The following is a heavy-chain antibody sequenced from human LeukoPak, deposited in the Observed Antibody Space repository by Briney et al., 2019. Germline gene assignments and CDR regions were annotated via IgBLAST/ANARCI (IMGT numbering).Heavy chain of an antibody. CDR3: ARDRSGPGAFDI. D-gene: IGHD3-10*01. V-gene: IGHV3-48*04. CDR1: GFTFSSHS. J-gene: IGHJ3*02. CDR2: ISISTSTI. Sequence: GGSLRLSCAASGFTFSSHSMHWVRQAAGKGLEWISYISISTSTIYYADSVKGRFTISRGNAKNSLFLQMNSLRAEDTAVYYCARDRSGPGAFDIWGQGTMVTVSS.